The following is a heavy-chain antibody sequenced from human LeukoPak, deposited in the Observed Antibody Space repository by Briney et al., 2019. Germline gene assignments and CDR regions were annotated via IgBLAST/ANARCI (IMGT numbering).Heavy chain of an antibody. J-gene: IGHJ6*02. CDR1: GFTFSSYA. V-gene: IGHV3-21*01. D-gene: IGHD3-10*01. Sequence: PGGSLRLSCAASGFTFSSYAMHWVRQAPGKGLEWVSSISSSSSYIYYADSVKGRFTISRDNAKNSLYLQMNSLRAEDTAVYYCARDNYYGSGSYYDYYYYYGMDVWGQGTTVTVSS. CDR3: ARDNYYGSGSYYDYYYYYGMDV. CDR2: ISSSSSYI.